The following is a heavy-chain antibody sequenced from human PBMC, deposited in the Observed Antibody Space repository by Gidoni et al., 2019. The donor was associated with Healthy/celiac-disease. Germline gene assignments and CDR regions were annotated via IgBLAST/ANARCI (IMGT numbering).Heavy chain of an antibody. J-gene: IGHJ4*02. V-gene: IGHV1-69*02. D-gene: IGHD3-9*01. CDR2: IIPILGIA. CDR3: ATLTGYYNEGDFWDY. Sequence: QVQLVQSGAEVKKPGSSVKVSCKASGGTFSSYTISWVRQAPGQGLEWMGRIIPILGIANYAQKFQGRVTITADKSTSTAYMELSSLRSEDTAVYYCATLTGYYNEGDFWDYWGQGTLVTVSS. CDR1: GGTFSSYT.